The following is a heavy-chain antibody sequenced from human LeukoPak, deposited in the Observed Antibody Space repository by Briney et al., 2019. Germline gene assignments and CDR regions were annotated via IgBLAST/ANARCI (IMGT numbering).Heavy chain of an antibody. CDR3: ARRITYAFDI. CDR2: IIPIFGTA. CDR1: GGTFSSYA. Sequence: ASVEVSCKASGGTFSSYAISWVRQAPGQGLEWMGGIIPIFGTANYAQKFQGRVTITTDESTSTAYMELSSLRSEDTAVYYCARRITYAFDIWGQGTMVTVSS. D-gene: IGHD3-10*01. J-gene: IGHJ3*02. V-gene: IGHV1-69*05.